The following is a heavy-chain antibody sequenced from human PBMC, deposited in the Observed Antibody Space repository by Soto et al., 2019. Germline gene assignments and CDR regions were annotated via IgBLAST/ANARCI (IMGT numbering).Heavy chain of an antibody. Sequence: PGESLKISCKGSGYSFTSYWISWVRQMPGKGLEWMGRIDPSDSYTNYSPSFQGHVTISADKSISTAYLQWSSLKASDTAMYHCARHDKSVAGSPTDAFDIWGQGTMVTVSS. CDR2: IDPSDSYT. J-gene: IGHJ3*02. V-gene: IGHV5-10-1*01. D-gene: IGHD6-19*01. CDR1: GYSFTSYW. CDR3: ARHDKSVAGSPTDAFDI.